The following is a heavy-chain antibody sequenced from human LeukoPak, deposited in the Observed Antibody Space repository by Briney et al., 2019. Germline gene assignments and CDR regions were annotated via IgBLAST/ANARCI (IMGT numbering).Heavy chain of an antibody. J-gene: IGHJ3*02. Sequence: GGSLRLSCAASGFTFSNYGMHWVRQVPGKGLEWVAAIWLDGIRKYYADSVKGRLTISRDNSKNTLYLQMNSVRAEDTAVYYCARDLEDSSPFGAFDMWGQGTMVTVSS. D-gene: IGHD3-22*01. V-gene: IGHV3-33*01. CDR1: GFTFSNYG. CDR2: IWLDGIRK. CDR3: ARDLEDSSPFGAFDM.